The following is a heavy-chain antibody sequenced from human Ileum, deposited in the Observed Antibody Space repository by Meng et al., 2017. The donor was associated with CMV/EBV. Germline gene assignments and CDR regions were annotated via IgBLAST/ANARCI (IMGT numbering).Heavy chain of an antibody. Sequence: GGSLRLSCAASGFTFGDYAMNWVRQTPGKGLEWVSAISESSDYIDYGDSVKGRFTISRDNAKNTLYLQMHSLRAEDTALYYCAKSRDYACQGVYFDYWGQGTLVTVSS. CDR1: GFTFGDYA. CDR3: AKSRDYACQGVYFDY. CDR2: ISESSDYI. J-gene: IGHJ4*02. D-gene: IGHD3-16*01. V-gene: IGHV3-9*01.